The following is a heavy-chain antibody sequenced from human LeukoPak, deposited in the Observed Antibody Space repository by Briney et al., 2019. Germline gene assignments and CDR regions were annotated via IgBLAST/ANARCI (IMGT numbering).Heavy chain of an antibody. CDR2: FSYNVHS. D-gene: IGHD6-13*01. CDR3: ARLPAVGTGPDI. CDR1: GGSFSGYY. V-gene: IGHV4-59*01. Sequence: SETLSLTCAVYGGSFSGYYWSWIRQPPGKGLEWVGFFSYNVHSDYNPSLKSRVTISVDTSKNQFSLRLSSVTAADTALYYCARLPAVGTGPDIGGRETWVTVP. J-gene: IGHJ4*02.